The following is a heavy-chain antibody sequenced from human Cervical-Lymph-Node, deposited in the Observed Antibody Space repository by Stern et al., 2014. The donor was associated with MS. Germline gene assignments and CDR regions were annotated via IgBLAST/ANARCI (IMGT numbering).Heavy chain of an antibody. CDR1: GFTFSLSG. CDR3: ANAAALSCRSPSCYKAFEY. CDR2: ISYDGSDK. V-gene: IGHV3-30*18. D-gene: IGHD2-2*02. J-gene: IGHJ4*02. Sequence: VQLVESGGGVAQPGRSLRLSCAASGFTFSLSGMHWVRQAPGKGLDWVAVISYDGSDKYYGDSVKGRFTLSRDNSKNTVYLQMNSLRAEDTAVYYCANAAALSCRSPSCYKAFEYWGQGILVTVSS.